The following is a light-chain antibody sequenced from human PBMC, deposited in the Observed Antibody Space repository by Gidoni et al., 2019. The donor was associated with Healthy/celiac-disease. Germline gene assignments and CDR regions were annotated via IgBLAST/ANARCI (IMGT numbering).Light chain of an antibody. V-gene: IGLV3-1*01. CDR3: QAWDSSTDYV. J-gene: IGLJ1*01. Sequence: SYELTQPPSVSVSPGQTASITCPGDKLGDKYACWYQQKPGQSPVLVIYQDSKRPSGIPERFSGSNSGNTATLTISGTQAMDEADYYCQAWDSSTDYVFGTGTKVTV. CDR1: KLGDKY. CDR2: QDS.